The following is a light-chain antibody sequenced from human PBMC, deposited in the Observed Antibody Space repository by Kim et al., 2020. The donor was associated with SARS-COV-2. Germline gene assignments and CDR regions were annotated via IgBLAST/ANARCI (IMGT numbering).Light chain of an antibody. CDR2: GFS. V-gene: IGKV3-15*01. Sequence: SVSPGQRPLVSCRASARVTHTLPWSHQTPVQSPSLLFYGFSPRAARVPARFSGSVSGTEFSLSIRSLQFEDFGVYYCQLYSYWPRSFGQETKLEI. CDR3: QLYSYWPRS. CDR1: ARVTHT. J-gene: IGKJ2*03.